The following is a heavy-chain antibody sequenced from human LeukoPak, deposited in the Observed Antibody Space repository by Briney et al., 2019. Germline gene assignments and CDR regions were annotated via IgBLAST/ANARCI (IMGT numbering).Heavy chain of an antibody. Sequence: GGSLRLSCAASGFTFNTYAMIWVRQAPGKGLEWVSGINGDGGSTYYADSVKGRFSISRDNSKNTLYLQMNSLRAEDTAVYYCAKASRGSGWYFSNWGQGTLVTVSS. D-gene: IGHD6-19*01. CDR2: INGDGGST. V-gene: IGHV3-23*01. J-gene: IGHJ4*02. CDR1: GFTFNTYA. CDR3: AKASRGSGWYFSN.